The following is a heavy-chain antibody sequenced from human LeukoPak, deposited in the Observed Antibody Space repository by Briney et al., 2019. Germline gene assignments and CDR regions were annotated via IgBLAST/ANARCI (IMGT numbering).Heavy chain of an antibody. CDR1: GFTFDKYW. D-gene: IGHD1-26*01. J-gene: IGHJ3*01. CDR2: IKEDGSAK. Sequence: GGSLRLSCAASGFTFDKYWMCWVRQAPGKGLEWVANIKEDGSAKFYVDSVKGRFTISRDNAKNSLYLQMNGLRAEDTAVYFCSRGGADYSFDVWGHGTMVTVSS. CDR3: SRGGADYSFDV. V-gene: IGHV3-7*01.